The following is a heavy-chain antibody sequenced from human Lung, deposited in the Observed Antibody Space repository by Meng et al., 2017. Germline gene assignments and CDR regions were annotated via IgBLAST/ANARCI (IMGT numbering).Heavy chain of an antibody. D-gene: IGHD2-2*02. CDR2: ISSSGST. Sequence: QVQLRESGPGLVKPSQTLSLPCTVPGCSISSGDYFWIWIRQPPGEGLEWIGYISSSGSTYYNPSLKSRLTISLDTSKNQFSLTLNSVTAADTAVYYCTRVIGDCTTCYKGWFDPWGQGTLVTVSS. J-gene: IGHJ5*02. CDR1: GCSISSGDYF. CDR3: TRVIGDCTTCYKGWFDP. V-gene: IGHV4-30-4*01.